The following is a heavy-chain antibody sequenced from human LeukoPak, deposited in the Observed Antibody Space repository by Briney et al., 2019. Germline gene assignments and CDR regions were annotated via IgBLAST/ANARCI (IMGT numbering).Heavy chain of an antibody. Sequence: ASVKVSCKASGYTFTSYGISWVRQAPGQGLEWMGWISAYNGNTNYAQKLQGRVTMTTDTSTSTAYMELRSLRSDDTAVYYYARVCPPSNSMIVVVMDYWGQGTLVTVSS. J-gene: IGHJ4*02. CDR3: ARVCPPSNSMIVVVMDY. D-gene: IGHD3-22*01. CDR2: ISAYNGNT. CDR1: GYTFTSYG. V-gene: IGHV1-18*01.